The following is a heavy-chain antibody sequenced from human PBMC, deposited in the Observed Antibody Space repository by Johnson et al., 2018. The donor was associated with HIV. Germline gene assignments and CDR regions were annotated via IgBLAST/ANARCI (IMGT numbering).Heavy chain of an antibody. D-gene: IGHD6-13*01. Sequence: QVQLVESGGGVVQPGRSLRLSCAASGFTFSSYGMHWVRQAPGKGLEWVAVISYDGSNKYYADSVKGRFTISRDNSKNTLYLQMNSLRAEDTAVYYCASFAAAGDAFDIWGQGTTVTVSS. CDR2: ISYDGSNK. V-gene: IGHV3-30*19. CDR3: ASFAAAGDAFDI. CDR1: GFTFSSYG. J-gene: IGHJ3*02.